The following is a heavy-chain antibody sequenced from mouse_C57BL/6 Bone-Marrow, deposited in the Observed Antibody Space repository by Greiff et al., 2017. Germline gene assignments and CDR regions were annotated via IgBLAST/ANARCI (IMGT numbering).Heavy chain of an antibody. CDR1: GYTFTSYW. V-gene: IGHV1-55*01. CDR2: IYPGSGST. CDR3: ARRDLITTVVATRYFDY. Sequence: QVQLQQPGAELVKPGASVKMSCKASGYTFTSYWITWVKQRPGQGLEWIGDIYPGSGSTNYNEKFKSKATLTVDTSSSTAYMQLSSLTSEDSAVYYCARRDLITTVVATRYFDYWGQGTTLTVSS. D-gene: IGHD1-1*01. J-gene: IGHJ2*01.